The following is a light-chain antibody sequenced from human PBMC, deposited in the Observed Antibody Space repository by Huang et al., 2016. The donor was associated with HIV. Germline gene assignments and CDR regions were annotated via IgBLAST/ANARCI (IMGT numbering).Light chain of an antibody. CDR3: QHYDDPYT. J-gene: IGKJ2*01. CDR2: DAS. V-gene: IGKV1-33*01. CDR1: QDISNY. Sequence: DIQMTQSPSSLSASVGDRVTITCQASQDISNYLSWYQHKPGRAPKPLICDASSLETGVPSRVSGSGAGTYFTLTIASLQPEDVATYYCQHYDDPYTFGQGTKLEIK.